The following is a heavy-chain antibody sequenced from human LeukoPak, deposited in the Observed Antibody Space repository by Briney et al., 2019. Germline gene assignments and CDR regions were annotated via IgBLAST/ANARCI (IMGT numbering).Heavy chain of an antibody. D-gene: IGHD3-3*01. CDR1: GGTFSSYA. CDR3: ARARSGVNFWSGYNYYYYMDV. CDR2: IIPILGTA. J-gene: IGHJ6*03. Sequence: SVKVSCKASGGTFSSYAISWVRQAPGQGLEWMGGIIPILGTANYAQKFQGRVTITTDESTSTAYMELSSLRSEDTAVYYCARARSGVNFWSGYNYYYYMDVWGKGTTVTVSS. V-gene: IGHV1-69*05.